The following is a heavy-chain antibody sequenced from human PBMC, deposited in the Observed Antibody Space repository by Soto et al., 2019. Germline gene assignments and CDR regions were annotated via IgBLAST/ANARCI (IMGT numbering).Heavy chain of an antibody. J-gene: IGHJ4*02. CDR2: ISDSGYIT. V-gene: IGHV3-23*01. Sequence: GSLRLSCAASEFTFSSYSMSWVRQAPGQGLEWVSVISDSGYITYYADSVKGRFTISRDNSKNTLYLQMNSLRAEDTAVYYCAKDLSANYYDSSGDYWGQGTLVTVSS. CDR1: EFTFSSYS. CDR3: AKDLSANYYDSSGDY. D-gene: IGHD3-22*01.